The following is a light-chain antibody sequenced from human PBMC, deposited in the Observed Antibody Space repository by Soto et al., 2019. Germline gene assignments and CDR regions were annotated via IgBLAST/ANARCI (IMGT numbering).Light chain of an antibody. V-gene: IGLV2-23*02. Sequence: QSALTQPASVSGSPGQSISIACTGTRSDIGSYNLVSWYQQHPGKAPKLLIYEVTKRPSGVSNRFSASKSGNTASLTISGLQAEVEADYYCCSYAGSSTFVVFGGGTKLTVL. CDR1: RSDIGSYNL. J-gene: IGLJ3*02. CDR2: EVT. CDR3: CSYAGSSTFVV.